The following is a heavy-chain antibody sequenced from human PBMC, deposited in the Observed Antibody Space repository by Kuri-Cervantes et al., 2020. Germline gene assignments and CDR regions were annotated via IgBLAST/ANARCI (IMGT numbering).Heavy chain of an antibody. CDR2: IYSGGST. V-gene: IGHV3-53*01. J-gene: IGHJ3*02. D-gene: IGHD2-15*01. CDR1: GFTVSSNY. Sequence: GGSLRLSCAASGFTVSSNYMSWVRQAPGKGLEWVSVIYSGGSTYYADSVKGRFTISRDNSKNTLYLQMNSLRAEDTAVYYCARDVLADAFDIWGQGTMVTVSS. CDR3: ARDVLADAFDI.